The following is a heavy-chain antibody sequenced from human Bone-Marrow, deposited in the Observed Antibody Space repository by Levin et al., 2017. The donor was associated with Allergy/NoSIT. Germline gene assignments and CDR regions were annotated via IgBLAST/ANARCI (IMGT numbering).Heavy chain of an antibody. CDR1: GFTFSSYG. CDR3: AKEGGTGTGALDP. J-gene: IGHJ5*02. Sequence: GESLKISCAASGFTFSSYGMHWVRQAPGKGLEWVAVISYDGSNKYYADSVKGRFTISRDNSKNTLYLQMNSLRAEDTAVYYCAKEGGTGTGALDPWGQGTLVTVSS. V-gene: IGHV3-30*18. CDR2: ISYDGSNK. D-gene: IGHD1-1*01.